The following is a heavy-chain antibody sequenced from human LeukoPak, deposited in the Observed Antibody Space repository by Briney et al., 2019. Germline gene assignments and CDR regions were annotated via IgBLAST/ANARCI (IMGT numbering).Heavy chain of an antibody. J-gene: IGHJ4*02. D-gene: IGHD6-13*01. CDR1: GGSFSGYY. CDR2: INHSGST. Sequence: PSETLSLTCAVYGGSFSGYYWSWIRQPPGKGLEWIGEINHSGSTNYNPSLTSRGTISVDTSKNQFSLKLSSVTAADTAVYYCARRPSWYATFDYWGQGTLVTVSS. V-gene: IGHV4-34*01. CDR3: ARRPSWYATFDY.